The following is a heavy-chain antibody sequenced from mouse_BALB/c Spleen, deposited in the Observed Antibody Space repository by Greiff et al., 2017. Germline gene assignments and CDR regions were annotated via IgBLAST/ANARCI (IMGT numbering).Heavy chain of an antibody. J-gene: IGHJ3*01. CDR3: ARYHYYGRPFAY. V-gene: IGHV3-2*02. CDR2: ISYSGST. Sequence: VQLKQSGPGLVKPSQSLSLTCTVTGYSITSDYAWNWIRQFPGNKLEWMGYISYSGSTSYNPSLKSRISITRDTSKNQFFLQLNSVTTEDTATYYCARYHYYGRPFAYWGQGRLVTVSA. CDR1: GYSITSDYA. D-gene: IGHD1-1*01.